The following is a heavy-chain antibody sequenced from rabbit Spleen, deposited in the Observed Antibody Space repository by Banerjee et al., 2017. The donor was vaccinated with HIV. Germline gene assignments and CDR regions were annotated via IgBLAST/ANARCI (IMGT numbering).Heavy chain of an antibody. Sequence: QEQLEESGGGLVKPEGSLTLTCKASGFDFSSYYYMCWVRQAPGKGLEWVGCIYTSSGSTYYASWVNGRFTLSKPSSTTVTLQMTSLTAADTATYFCAREGAGYSGYMNLWGPGTLVTVS. D-gene: IGHD7-1*01. V-gene: IGHV1S45*01. J-gene: IGHJ4*01. CDR3: AREGAGYSGYMNL. CDR1: GFDFSSYYY. CDR2: IYTSSGST.